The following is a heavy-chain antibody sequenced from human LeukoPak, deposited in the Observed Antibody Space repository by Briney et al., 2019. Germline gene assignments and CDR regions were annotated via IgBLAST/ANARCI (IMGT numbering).Heavy chain of an antibody. CDR2: INHSGNT. CDR3: AREGYSSSHYYFDY. J-gene: IGHJ4*02. Sequence: SETLSLTCAVYGRSFSGYYWSWIRQPPGKGLEWIGEINHSGNTNYNPSLKSRVTISVDTSKNQFSLKLSSVTAADTAVYYCAREGYSSSHYYFDYWGQGTLVTVSS. D-gene: IGHD6-13*01. CDR1: GRSFSGYY. V-gene: IGHV4-34*01.